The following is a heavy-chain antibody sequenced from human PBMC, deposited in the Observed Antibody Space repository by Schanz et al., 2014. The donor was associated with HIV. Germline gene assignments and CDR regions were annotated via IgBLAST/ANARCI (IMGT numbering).Heavy chain of an antibody. CDR2: ISGSGGST. J-gene: IGHJ6*02. Sequence: DVQILESGGGLVQPGGSRRLSCAVSGLPFSTSAMSWVRQAPGKGLEWVSDISGSGGSTYYADSVKGRFTLSRDNSENTVYLQMNSLRAEDTAVYYCAKEWYYGAGSMDYGLDVWGQGTTVTVSS. CDR1: GLPFSTSA. V-gene: IGHV3-23*01. CDR3: AKEWYYGAGSMDYGLDV. D-gene: IGHD3-10*01.